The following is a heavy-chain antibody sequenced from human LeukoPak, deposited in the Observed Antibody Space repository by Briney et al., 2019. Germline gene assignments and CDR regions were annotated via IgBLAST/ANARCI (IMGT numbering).Heavy chain of an antibody. CDR2: IYHSGST. Sequence: SETLSLTCAVYGGSFSGYYWSWIRQPPGKGLEWIGEIYHSGSTNYNPSLKSRVTISVDTSKNQFSLKLSSVTAADTAVYYCARGSTETDVGATRSGPIDYWGQGTLVTVSS. CDR1: GGSFSGYY. D-gene: IGHD5-12*01. J-gene: IGHJ4*02. CDR3: ARGSTETDVGATRSGPIDY. V-gene: IGHV4-34*01.